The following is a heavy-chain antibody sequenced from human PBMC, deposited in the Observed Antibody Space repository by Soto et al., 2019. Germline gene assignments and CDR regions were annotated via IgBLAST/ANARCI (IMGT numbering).Heavy chain of an antibody. CDR1: GFTFSYYA. V-gene: IGHV3-30-3*01. CDR2: ISYSGNNK. CDR3: ARTPETSGYYYYFDY. J-gene: IGHJ4*02. Sequence: QVQLVESGGGVVQPGRSLRLSCAASGFTFSYYAMHWVRQAPGKGLEWVALISYSGNNKYYADSVKGRFTIFRDNSENTLYLQMNSLGAEDTAIYYCARTPETSGYYYYFDYWGQGTLITVSS. D-gene: IGHD3-22*01.